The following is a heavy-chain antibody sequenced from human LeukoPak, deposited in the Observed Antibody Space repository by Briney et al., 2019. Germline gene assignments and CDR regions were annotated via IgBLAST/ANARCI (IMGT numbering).Heavy chain of an antibody. J-gene: IGHJ4*02. V-gene: IGHV1-69*02. CDR2: IIPILGIA. Sequence: ASVKVSCKASGYTFTGYYMHWVRQAPGQGLEWMGRIIPILGIANYAQKFQGRVTITADKSTSTAYMELSSLRSEDTAVYYCALIHSSSWPFDYWGQGTLVTVSS. D-gene: IGHD6-13*01. CDR3: ALIHSSSWPFDY. CDR1: GYTFTGYY.